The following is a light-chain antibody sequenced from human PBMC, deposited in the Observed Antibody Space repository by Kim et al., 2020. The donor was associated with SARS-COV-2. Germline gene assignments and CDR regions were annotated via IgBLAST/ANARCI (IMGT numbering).Light chain of an antibody. CDR2: DVN. CDR1: SSDVGAYNY. J-gene: IGLJ1*01. Sequence: QSALTQPASVSGSTGQSITISCTGTSSDVGAYNYVSWYQQHPGKAPKLMIYDVNKRPSGVSNRFSGSKSGNTASLTISGLQAEDEADYYCISYTSIRTYVFGTVTKVTVL. CDR3: ISYTSIRTYV. V-gene: IGLV2-14*03.